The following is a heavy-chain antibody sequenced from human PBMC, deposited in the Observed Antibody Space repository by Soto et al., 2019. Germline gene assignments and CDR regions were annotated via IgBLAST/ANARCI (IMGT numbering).Heavy chain of an antibody. CDR1: GGSISSSSYY. CDR3: ARRAVPYTGGMSYFDY. Sequence: SETLSLTCAVSGGSISSSSYYWGWIRQPPGRELEWIGSIYYSGTTYYNPSLKSRVTISVDTSKNQFSLKLSSVTAADTAVYYCARRAVPYTGGMSYFDYWGQGALVTVSS. V-gene: IGHV4-39*01. CDR2: IYYSGTT. J-gene: IGHJ4*02. D-gene: IGHD6-19*01.